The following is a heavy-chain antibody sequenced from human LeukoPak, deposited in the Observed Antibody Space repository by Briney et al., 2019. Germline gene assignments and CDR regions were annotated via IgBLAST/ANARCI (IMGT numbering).Heavy chain of an antibody. J-gene: IGHJ4*02. CDR3: ARGGAYDYVWGSYRYFDY. CDR1: GYIFIAYY. CDR2: INPNSGGT. V-gene: IGHV1-2*06. Sequence: ASVKVSCKASGYIFIAYYIHWVRQAPGQGLEWMGRINPNSGGTNYAQKFQGRVTMTRDTSINTAYMELSRLRSDDTAVYYCARGGAYDYVWGSYRYFDYWGQGTLVTVSS. D-gene: IGHD3-16*02.